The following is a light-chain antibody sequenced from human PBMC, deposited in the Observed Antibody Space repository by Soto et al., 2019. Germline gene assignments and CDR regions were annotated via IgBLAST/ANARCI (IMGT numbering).Light chain of an antibody. CDR1: QTISIW. J-gene: IGKJ1*01. CDR2: KAS. Sequence: DIQMTPSHSTLSVSVLYRVTITFRASQTISIWLAWYQQTPGQAPKLLIYKASTLKSGVPSRFSGSGSGTEFTLTISSLQPDDFATYYCQHYNSYSEAFGQGTKVAIK. CDR3: QHYNSYSEA. V-gene: IGKV1-5*03.